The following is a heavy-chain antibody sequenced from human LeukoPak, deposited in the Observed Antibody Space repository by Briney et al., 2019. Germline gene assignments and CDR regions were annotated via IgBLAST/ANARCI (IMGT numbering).Heavy chain of an antibody. CDR1: GYTFTDYY. V-gene: IGHV1-2*02. CDR2: INPNSGDT. J-gene: IGHJ4*02. D-gene: IGHD3-10*01. Sequence: ASVKVSCKASGYTFTDYYIHWVRQAPGQGLEWMGWINPNSGDTEFAQNFQGRVTLTRDTSISTAYMELSRLRSDDTALYYSATSTGRQYLLVNYWGQGTLVTVSS. CDR3: ATSTGRQYLLVNY.